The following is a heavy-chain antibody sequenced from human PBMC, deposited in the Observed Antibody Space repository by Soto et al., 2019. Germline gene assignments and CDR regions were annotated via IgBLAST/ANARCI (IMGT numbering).Heavy chain of an antibody. Sequence: GGSLRLSCAASGFTFDDYAMHWVRQAPGKGLEWVSGISWNSGSIGYADSVKGRFTISRDNAKNSLYLQMNSLRAEDTALYYCAKAILSHEGGRGGDDAFDIWGQGTMVTVSS. D-gene: IGHD3-10*01. CDR3: AKAILSHEGGRGGDDAFDI. CDR2: ISWNSGSI. CDR1: GFTFDDYA. V-gene: IGHV3-9*01. J-gene: IGHJ3*02.